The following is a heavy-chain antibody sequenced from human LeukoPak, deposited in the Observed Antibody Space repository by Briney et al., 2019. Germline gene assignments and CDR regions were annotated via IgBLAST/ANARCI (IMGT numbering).Heavy chain of an antibody. Sequence: GGSLRLSCAASGFTFSSYGMSWVRQAPGKGLEWVSAISGSGGSTYYADSVKGRFTISRDNSKNTLYLQMNSLRAEDTAVYYCAKWAMLSGQNGYFDYWGQGTLVTVSS. V-gene: IGHV3-23*01. CDR1: GFTFSSYG. CDR2: ISGSGGST. CDR3: AKWAMLSGQNGYFDY. J-gene: IGHJ4*02. D-gene: IGHD2-8*01.